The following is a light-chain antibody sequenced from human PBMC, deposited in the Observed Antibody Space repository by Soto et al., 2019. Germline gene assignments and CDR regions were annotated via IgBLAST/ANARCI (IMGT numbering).Light chain of an antibody. J-gene: IGLJ2*01. V-gene: IGLV2-14*03. Sequence: QSALTQPASVSGSPGQSITISCTGTSSDIGAYEYVSWFQQYSGKAPTLIIYEVRFRPSGVSSRFSGSKSGNTASLTISDLQSEDEADYYCGSYASATLIFGGVTKVTVL. CDR1: SSDIGAYEY. CDR3: GSYASATLI. CDR2: EVR.